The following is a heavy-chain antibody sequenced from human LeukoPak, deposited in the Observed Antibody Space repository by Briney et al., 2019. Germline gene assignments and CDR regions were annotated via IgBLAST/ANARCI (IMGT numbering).Heavy chain of an antibody. V-gene: IGHV4-30-4*01. J-gene: IGHJ6*02. CDR3: ARVNGDYAGEPRMDV. CDR1: GGSISSGDHY. D-gene: IGHD4-17*01. Sequence: SETLSLTCTVSGGSISSGDHYWSWIRQPPGKGLEWIGYIYYSGSTYYNPSLKSRVTISVDTSKNQFSLKLSSVTAADTAVYHCARVNGDYAGEPRMDVWGQGTTVTVSS. CDR2: IYYSGST.